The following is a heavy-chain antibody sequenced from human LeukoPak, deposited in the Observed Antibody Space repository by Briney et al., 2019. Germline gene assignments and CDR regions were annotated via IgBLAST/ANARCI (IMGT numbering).Heavy chain of an antibody. D-gene: IGHD6-13*01. CDR2: INHSGST. CDR1: GGSISSISSNNYH. V-gene: IGHV4-39*07. J-gene: IGHJ5*02. Sequence: SETLSLTCIVSGGSISSISSNNYHWSWIRQPPGKGLEWIGEINHSGSTNYNPSLKSRVTISVDTSKNQFSLKLSSVTAADTAVYYCARVEKAAVFGWFDPWGQGTLVTVSS. CDR3: ARVEKAAVFGWFDP.